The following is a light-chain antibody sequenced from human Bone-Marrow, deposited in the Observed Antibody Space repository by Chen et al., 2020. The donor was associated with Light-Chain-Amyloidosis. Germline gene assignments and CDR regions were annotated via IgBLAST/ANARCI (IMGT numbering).Light chain of an antibody. J-gene: IGLJ3*02. CDR3: FSYTRSTSPLV. CDR2: DVS. Sequence: QSALTQPASVSGSPGQSITISCTGTSNDVGISDYVSWYQQHAGEAPKLILYDVSYRPSGISPRFSGSKSGNTASLAISGLQAEDEADYYCFSYTRSTSPLVFGGGTRLTVL. CDR1: SNDVGISDY. V-gene: IGLV2-14*03.